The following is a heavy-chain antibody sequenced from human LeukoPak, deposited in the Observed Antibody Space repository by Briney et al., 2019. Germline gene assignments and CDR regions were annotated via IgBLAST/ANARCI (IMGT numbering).Heavy chain of an antibody. CDR2: INWNGGGT. J-gene: IGHJ3*02. V-gene: IGHV3-20*04. Sequence: GGSLRLSCAASGFTFDDDGMSWVRQAPGKGLEWVSAINWNGGGTGYADSVKGRFTISRDNSRNTLYLQMNSLRAEDTAVYYCARALNGFDIWGPGTLVTVSS. CDR1: GFTFDDDG. CDR3: ARALNGFDI.